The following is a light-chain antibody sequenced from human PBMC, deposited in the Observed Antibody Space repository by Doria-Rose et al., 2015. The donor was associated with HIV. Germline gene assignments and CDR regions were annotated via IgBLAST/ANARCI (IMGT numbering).Light chain of an antibody. V-gene: IGLV2-14*03. J-gene: IGLJ1*01. CDR1: SDVGGFGY. Sequence: SDVGGFGYVSWYQHHPGKAPQLMIYDVSNRPSGVSNRFSGSKSGDTASLIIPGLQAEDEADYYCNSYTTSSTHNYVFGTGTKVTVL. CDR3: NSYTTSSTHNYV. CDR2: DVS.